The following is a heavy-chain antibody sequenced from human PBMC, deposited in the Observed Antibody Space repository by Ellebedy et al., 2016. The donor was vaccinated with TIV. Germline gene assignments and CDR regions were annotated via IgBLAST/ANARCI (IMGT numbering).Heavy chain of an antibody. CDR2: ISSSSTT. J-gene: IGHJ3*02. D-gene: IGHD2-21*02. V-gene: IGHV3-69-1*02. CDR3: ARVGRIGVPADDAFDI. Sequence: GESLKISXAASGFTFSNYAMNWVRQAPGKGLEWVSYISSSSTTYYPDSVKGRFTISRDNFDNTLYLQMNSLRAEDTAFYYCARVGRIGVPADDAFDIWGQGTMVTVSS. CDR1: GFTFSNYA.